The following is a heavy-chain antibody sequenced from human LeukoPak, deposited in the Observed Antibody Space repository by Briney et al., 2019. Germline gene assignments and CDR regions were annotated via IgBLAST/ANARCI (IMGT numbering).Heavy chain of an antibody. Sequence: SETLSLTCAVSRVSINSHYGGWIRQPPGKGVQWSGDIYYTGKNNYNPSLKSRVTLSLGTSNDHFSLNSTSVTDADAVNYYGVRRDTGWNSFDYWGQGTLVTVSS. J-gene: IGHJ4*02. CDR3: VRRDTGWNSFDY. D-gene: IGHD6-19*01. CDR1: RVSINSHY. V-gene: IGHV4-59*11. CDR2: IYYTGKN.